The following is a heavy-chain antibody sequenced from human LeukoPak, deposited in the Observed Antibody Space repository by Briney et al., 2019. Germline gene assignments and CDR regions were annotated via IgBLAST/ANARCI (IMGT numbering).Heavy chain of an antibody. CDR3: ARPPAGTYYYYYMDV. V-gene: IGHV1-18*01. CDR2: ISAYNGNT. Sequence: ASVKVSCKASGYTFTSYGISWVRQAPGQGLEWMGWISAYNGNTNYAQKFLGRVTMTTDTSTSTAYMELSSLRSEDTAVYYCARPPAGTYYYYYMDVWGKGTTVTVSS. J-gene: IGHJ6*03. D-gene: IGHD6-19*01. CDR1: GYTFTSYG.